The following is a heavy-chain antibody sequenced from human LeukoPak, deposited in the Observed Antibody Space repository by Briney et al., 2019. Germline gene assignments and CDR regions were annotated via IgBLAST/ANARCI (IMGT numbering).Heavy chain of an antibody. CDR2: ISYDGRST. CDR3: TRDGIVGARSFDS. J-gene: IGHJ4*02. CDR1: AFTLGSHS. Sequence: GGSLRLSCAGSAFTLGSHSMHWVRQAPGKGLVWVAGISYDGRSTYYADSLKGRFTVSKDTSKNTLYLEMDSLRAEDTAVYYCTRDGIVGARSFDSWGQGILVTVSS. V-gene: IGHV3-30*04. D-gene: IGHD1-26*01.